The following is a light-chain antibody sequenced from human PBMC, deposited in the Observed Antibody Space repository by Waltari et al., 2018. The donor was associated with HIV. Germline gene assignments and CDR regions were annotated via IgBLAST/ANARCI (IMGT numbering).Light chain of an antibody. J-gene: IGLJ3*02. CDR1: NIDVGNYYL. V-gene: IGLV2-23*02. Sequence: SPLTQPASVSGNPGQSVTLTCTGTNIDVGNYYLVFWYQPHPGKAPKLLIYDVSMRPSGVSSRFSGSKSGYWASLTISGLLTEDESYYYCLTYVSDSGTWKFGGGTYLTV. CDR2: DVS. CDR3: LTYVSDSGTWK.